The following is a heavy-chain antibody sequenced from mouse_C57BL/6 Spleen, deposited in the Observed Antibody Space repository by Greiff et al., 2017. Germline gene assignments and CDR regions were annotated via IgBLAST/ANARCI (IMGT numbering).Heavy chain of an antibody. Sequence: VKLQQPGAELVKPGASVKLSCKASGYTFTSYWMQWVKQRPGQGLEWIGEIDPSDSYTNYNQKFKGKATLTVDTSSSTAYMQLSSLTSEDSAVYYCARIITTVVEGGYWGQGTTLTVSS. CDR2: IDPSDSYT. V-gene: IGHV1-50*01. J-gene: IGHJ2*01. CDR3: ARIITTVVEGGY. D-gene: IGHD1-1*01. CDR1: GYTFTSYW.